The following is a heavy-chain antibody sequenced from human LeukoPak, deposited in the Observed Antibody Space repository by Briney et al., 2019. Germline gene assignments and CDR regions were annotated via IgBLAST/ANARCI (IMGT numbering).Heavy chain of an antibody. CDR3: ARNYYDSSGALDY. J-gene: IGHJ4*02. D-gene: IGHD3-22*01. Sequence: PSETLSLTCTVSGGSISSYYWGWIRQPPGKGLEWIGSIYHSGSTYYNPSLKSRVTISIDTSKNQFSLKLSSVTAADTATYYCARNYYDSSGALDYWGQGTLVTVSS. CDR1: GGSISSYY. V-gene: IGHV4-39*07. CDR2: IYHSGST.